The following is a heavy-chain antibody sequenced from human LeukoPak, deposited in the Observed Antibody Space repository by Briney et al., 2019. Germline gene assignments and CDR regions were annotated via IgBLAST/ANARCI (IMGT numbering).Heavy chain of an antibody. CDR2: INPSGGST. CDR1: GYTFTSYY. CDR3: ARTIYDILTGNYKGFDY. J-gene: IGHJ4*02. V-gene: IGHV1-46*01. Sequence: ASVKVSCKASGYTFTSYYMHWVRQAPGQGLEWMGIINPSGGSTSYAQKFQGRVTMTRDMSTSTVYMELSSLRSEDTAVYYCARTIYDILTGNYKGFDYWGQGTLVTVSS. D-gene: IGHD3-9*01.